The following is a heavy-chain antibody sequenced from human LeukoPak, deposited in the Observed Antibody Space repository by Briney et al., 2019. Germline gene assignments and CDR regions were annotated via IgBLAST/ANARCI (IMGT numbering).Heavy chain of an antibody. J-gene: IGHJ4*02. Sequence: ASVKVSCKASGGTFSSYAISWVRQAPGQGPEWMGGIIPIFGTANYAQKFRGRVTITADKSTRTAYMELSSLRSEDTAVYYCARSEINDYFKYWGPGILVTVST. D-gene: IGHD3-16*01. CDR1: GGTFSSYA. CDR2: IIPIFGTA. CDR3: ARSEINDYFKY. V-gene: IGHV1-69*06.